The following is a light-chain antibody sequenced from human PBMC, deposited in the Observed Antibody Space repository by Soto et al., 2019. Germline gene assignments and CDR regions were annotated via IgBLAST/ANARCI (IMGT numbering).Light chain of an antibody. Sequence: DIQMTQSPSSLSASVGDRVTITCRASQDIYNYLAWYQQKPGQVPTLLIYAASALQSGVPSRFSGSGSGTDFTLTISSLQPEDVGSYYCQKYNSAPKTFGQGTQVEIK. V-gene: IGKV1-27*01. J-gene: IGKJ1*01. CDR3: QKYNSAPKT. CDR2: AAS. CDR1: QDIYNY.